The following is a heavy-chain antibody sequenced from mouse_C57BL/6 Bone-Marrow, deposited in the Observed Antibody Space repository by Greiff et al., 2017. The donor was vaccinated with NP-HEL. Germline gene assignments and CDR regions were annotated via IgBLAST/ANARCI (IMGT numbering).Heavy chain of an antibody. J-gene: IGHJ2*01. CDR2: IDPENGDT. Sequence: VQLQQSGAELVRPGASVKLSCTASGFNIKDAYMHWVKQRPEQGLEWIGWIDPENGDTEYASKFQGKATITADTSSNTAYLQLSSLTSEDTAVYYCTTAQATGYWGQGTTLTVSS. CDR3: TTAQATGY. D-gene: IGHD3-2*02. CDR1: GFNIKDAY. V-gene: IGHV14-4*01.